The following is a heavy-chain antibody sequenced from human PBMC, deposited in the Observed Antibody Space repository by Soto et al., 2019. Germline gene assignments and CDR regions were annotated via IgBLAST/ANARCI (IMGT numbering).Heavy chain of an antibody. Sequence: SGPTLVNPTQTLTLTCTFSGFSLSTSGVGVGWIRQPPGKALEWLALIYWNDDKRYSPSLKSRPTITKDTSKTQVVLTITNMDPVDTATYYCAHSDDGPYLTGYSTPSFDYWGQGTLVTVSS. CDR2: IYWNDDK. CDR3: AHSDDGPYLTGYSTPSFDY. D-gene: IGHD3-9*01. J-gene: IGHJ4*02. CDR1: GFSLSTSGVG. V-gene: IGHV2-5*01.